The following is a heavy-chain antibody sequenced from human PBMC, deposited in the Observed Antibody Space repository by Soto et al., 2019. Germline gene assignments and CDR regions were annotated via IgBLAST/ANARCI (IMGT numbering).Heavy chain of an antibody. CDR1: GGSISSSSYY. CDR2: IYYSGST. D-gene: IGHD2-21*02. V-gene: IGHV4-39*01. Sequence: SETLSLTCTVSGGSISSSSYYWGWIRQPPGKGLEWIGSIYYSGSTYYNPSLKSRVTISVDTSKNQFSLKLSSVTAADTAVYYCARSGLIGAYCGGDCSRLAWFDPWGQGTLVTVSS. CDR3: ARSGLIGAYCGGDCSRLAWFDP. J-gene: IGHJ5*02.